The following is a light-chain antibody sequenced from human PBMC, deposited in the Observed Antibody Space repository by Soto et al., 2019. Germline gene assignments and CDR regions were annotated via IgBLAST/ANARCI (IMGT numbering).Light chain of an antibody. J-gene: IGKJ5*01. CDR2: DAS. CDR1: QSVNNF. Sequence: EIVLTQSPSTLSLSPGERATLSCRASQSVNNFLARYRQKPGQAPRLLIYDASNRATGIPARLSGSGSAADFSLTTSSLEPADVAVYYCQQHSNRPFTFGHGTRLE. CDR3: QQHSNRPFT. V-gene: IGKV3-11*01.